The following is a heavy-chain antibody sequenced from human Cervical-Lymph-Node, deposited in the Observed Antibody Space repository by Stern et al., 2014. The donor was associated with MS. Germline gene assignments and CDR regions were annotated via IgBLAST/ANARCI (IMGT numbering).Heavy chain of an antibody. J-gene: IGHJ3*01. D-gene: IGHD3-16*01. V-gene: IGHV4-30-4*01. CDR3: SLGRALDL. CDR2: IYYTGST. CDR1: TGSISSAAYY. Sequence: QVQLQESGPGLVKSSQTLSLTCTVSTGSISSAAYYWSWIRQPPGKDLEWIGYIYYTGSTYYNPSLQSRVAISLDTSKNHFSLNLSSVTAADTALYYCSLGRALDLWGQGTMVTVTS.